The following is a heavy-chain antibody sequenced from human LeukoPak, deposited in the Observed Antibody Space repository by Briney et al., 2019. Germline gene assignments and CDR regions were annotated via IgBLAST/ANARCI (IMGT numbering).Heavy chain of an antibody. Sequence: GESLQISCMGSGYSFSNYWIGWARQTPGKGLEWMGIIYPGDSDTRYSPSFEGQVTISADKSISTVYLQWSSLKASDTAMYYCARSVNWFDPWGQGTLVTVSS. V-gene: IGHV5-51*01. CDR1: GYSFSNYW. J-gene: IGHJ5*02. CDR3: ARSVNWFDP. CDR2: IYPGDSDT.